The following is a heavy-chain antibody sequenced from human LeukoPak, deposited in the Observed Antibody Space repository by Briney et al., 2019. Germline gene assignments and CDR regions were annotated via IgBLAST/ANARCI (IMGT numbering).Heavy chain of an antibody. CDR3: SRGGANDL. Sequence: SETLSLTCTVSGGSITSDYWSWVRQPAGKGLEWIGRIFTSGSSTYNPSLKSRVTMSLDTSKNEFYLELSSVTAADTAIYFCSRGGANDLWGQGTLVTVSS. J-gene: IGHJ5*02. V-gene: IGHV4-4*07. D-gene: IGHD4/OR15-4a*01. CDR2: IFTSGSS. CDR1: GGSITSDY.